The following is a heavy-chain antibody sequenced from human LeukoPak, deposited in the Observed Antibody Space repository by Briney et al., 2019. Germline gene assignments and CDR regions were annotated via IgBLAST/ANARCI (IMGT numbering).Heavy chain of an antibody. CDR3: ARGGSGSYVYFDY. V-gene: IGHV3-21*01. D-gene: IGHD1-26*01. J-gene: IGHJ4*02. Sequence: GGSLRLSCVASGFTFSSYSMNWVRQAPGKGLEWVSSISSSSSYIYYADSVKGRFTISRDNAKNSLYLQMNSLRAEDTAVYYCARGGSGSYVYFDYWGQGTLVTVSS. CDR1: GFTFSSYS. CDR2: ISSSSSYI.